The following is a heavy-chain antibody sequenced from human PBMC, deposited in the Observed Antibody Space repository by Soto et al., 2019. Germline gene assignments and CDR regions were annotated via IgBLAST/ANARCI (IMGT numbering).Heavy chain of an antibody. V-gene: IGHV4-30-2*01. D-gene: IGHD6-13*01. CDR1: GGSISSGGYS. J-gene: IGHJ5*02. Sequence: SETLSLTCTVSGGSISSGGYSWSWLRQPPGKALEWIGYIYYIGSTYHNPSLKSRVALSVDRSKNQFSLKLTSVTAADTAVYYCARDLGYSSSWNNWFDPWGQGIPVTVSS. CDR3: ARDLGYSSSWNNWFDP. CDR2: IYYIGST.